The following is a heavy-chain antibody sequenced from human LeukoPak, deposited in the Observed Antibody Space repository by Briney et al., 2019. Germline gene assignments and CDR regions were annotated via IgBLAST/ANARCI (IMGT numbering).Heavy chain of an antibody. V-gene: IGHV1-8*01. CDR2: MNPNSGNT. J-gene: IGHJ5*02. CDR3: ARAYGSYNWFDP. D-gene: IGHD1-26*01. Sequence: GASVKVSCKASGYTFTSYDINWVRQATGQGLEWMGWMNPNSGNTGYAQKFQGRVTMTRNTSISTAYMELSSLRSGDTAVYYCARAYGSYNWFDPWGQGTLVTVSS. CDR1: GYTFTSYD.